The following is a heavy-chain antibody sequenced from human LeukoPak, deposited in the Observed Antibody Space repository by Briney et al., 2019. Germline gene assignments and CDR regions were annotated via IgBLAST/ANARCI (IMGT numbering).Heavy chain of an antibody. CDR3: AVSSGYLVDY. J-gene: IGHJ4*02. V-gene: IGHV4-59*01. CDR2: IYYSGST. CDR1: GGSISSYY. Sequence: SETLSLTCTVSGGSISSYYWSWIRQPPGKGLEWIGYIYYSGSTNYNPSLKSRVTISVDTSKNQFSLKLSSVTAADTAAYYCAVSSGYLVDYWGQGTLVTVSS. D-gene: IGHD3-22*01.